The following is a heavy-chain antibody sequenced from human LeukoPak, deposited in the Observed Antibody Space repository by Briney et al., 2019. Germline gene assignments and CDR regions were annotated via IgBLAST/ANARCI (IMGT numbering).Heavy chain of an antibody. CDR1: GYTFTYYG. J-gene: IGHJ4*02. V-gene: IGHV1-18*01. Sequence: ASVKVSCKASGYTFTYYGISWVRQAPGQGLEWMGWISAYNGNTNYAQKFQGRVTITADESTSTAYMELSSLRSEDTAVYYCAHLPNGHDDYGDYRLAYYFDYWGQGTLVTVSS. CDR2: ISAYNGNT. D-gene: IGHD4-17*01. CDR3: AHLPNGHDDYGDYRLAYYFDY.